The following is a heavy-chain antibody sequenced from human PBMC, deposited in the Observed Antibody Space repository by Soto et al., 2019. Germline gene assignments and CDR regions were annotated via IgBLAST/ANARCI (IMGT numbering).Heavy chain of an antibody. Sequence: SETLSLTCTVSGGSISSYYWSWIRQPPGKGLEWIGYIYYSGSTNYNPSLKSRVTISVDTSKNQFSLKLSSVTAADTAVYYCARDKSSYGYFDYWGQGTLVPVSS. CDR2: IYYSGST. CDR3: ARDKSSYGYFDY. V-gene: IGHV4-59*01. CDR1: GGSISSYY. J-gene: IGHJ4*02. D-gene: IGHD5-18*01.